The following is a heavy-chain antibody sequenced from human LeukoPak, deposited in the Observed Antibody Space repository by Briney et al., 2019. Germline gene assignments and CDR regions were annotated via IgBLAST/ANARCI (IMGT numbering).Heavy chain of an antibody. V-gene: IGHV3-48*03. CDR3: ARSHDFWSDYPFDY. D-gene: IGHD3-3*01. J-gene: IGHJ4*02. CDR2: ISSSGSTI. Sequence: GGSLRPSCAASGFTFSSYEMNWVRQAPGKGLEWVSYISSSGSTIYYADSVKGRFTISRDNAKNSLYLQMNSLRAEDTAVYYCARSHDFWSDYPFDYWGQGTLVTVSS. CDR1: GFTFSSYE.